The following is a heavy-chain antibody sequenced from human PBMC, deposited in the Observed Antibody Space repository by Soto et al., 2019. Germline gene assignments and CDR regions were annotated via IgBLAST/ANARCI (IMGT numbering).Heavy chain of an antibody. Sequence: PSETLSLSCAVSGGSISSGGYSGSWIRQPPGKGLEWIGYIYHSGSTYYNPSLKSRVTISVDRSKNQFSLKLSSVTAADTAVYYCARAYGSGSYSWFDPWGQGTLVTVSS. V-gene: IGHV4-30-2*01. CDR3: ARAYGSGSYSWFDP. CDR1: GGSISSGGYS. J-gene: IGHJ5*02. CDR2: IYHSGST. D-gene: IGHD3-10*01.